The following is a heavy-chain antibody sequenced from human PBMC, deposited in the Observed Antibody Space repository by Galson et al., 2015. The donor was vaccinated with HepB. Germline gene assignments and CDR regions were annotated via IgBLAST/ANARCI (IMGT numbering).Heavy chain of an antibody. CDR3: AREGGYDYFPYQDY. Sequence: SLRLSCAASGFTFSSYAMHWVRQAPGKGLEYVSAISSNGGSTYYANSVKGRFTISRDNSKNTLYLQMGSLRAEDMAVYYCAREGGYDYFPYQDYWGQGTLVTVSS. V-gene: IGHV3-64*01. D-gene: IGHD5-12*01. CDR2: ISSNGGST. J-gene: IGHJ4*02. CDR1: GFTFSSYA.